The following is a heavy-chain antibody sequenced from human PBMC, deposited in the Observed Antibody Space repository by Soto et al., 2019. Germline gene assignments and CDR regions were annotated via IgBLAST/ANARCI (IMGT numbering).Heavy chain of an antibody. CDR2: IWYDGSNT. J-gene: IGHJ6*02. CDR3: ARDRGDIVTGYRSGMDV. Sequence: QVQLVESGGGVVQPGRSLRLSCAASGFTFSSYGMHWVRQAPGKGLEWVAVIWYDGSNTYYADSVKGRFTISRDNSKNXXYLQMNSLRAEETAVYHCARDRGDIVTGYRSGMDVWGQGTTVTVSS. V-gene: IGHV3-33*01. D-gene: IGHD3-9*01. CDR1: GFTFSSYG.